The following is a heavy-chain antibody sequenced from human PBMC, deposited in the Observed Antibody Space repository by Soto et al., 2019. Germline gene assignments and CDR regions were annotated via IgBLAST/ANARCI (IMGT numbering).Heavy chain of an antibody. CDR2: ISYDGSNK. CDR1: GFTFSSYA. V-gene: IGHV3-30-3*01. D-gene: IGHD3-9*01. Sequence: GGSLRLSCAASGFTFSSYAMHWVRQAPGKGLEWVAVISYDGSNKYYADSVKGRFTISRDNSKNTLYLQMNSLRAEDTAVYYCARDHGELRYFDWLLYYYYGMDVWGQGTTVTVSS. J-gene: IGHJ6*02. CDR3: ARDHGELRYFDWLLYYYYGMDV.